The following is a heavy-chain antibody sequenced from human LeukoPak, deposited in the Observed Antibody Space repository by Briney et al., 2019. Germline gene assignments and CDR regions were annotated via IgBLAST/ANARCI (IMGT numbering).Heavy chain of an antibody. Sequence: ASVKVSCKASGYTFTSYGISWVRQALGQGLEWMGWISAYNGNTNYAQKLQGRVTMTTDTSTSTAYMELRSLRSDDTAVYYCATEIYYYDSSGYSRWGQGTLVTVSS. CDR2: ISAYNGNT. CDR3: ATEIYYYDSSGYSR. D-gene: IGHD3-22*01. J-gene: IGHJ4*02. V-gene: IGHV1-18*01. CDR1: GYTFTSYG.